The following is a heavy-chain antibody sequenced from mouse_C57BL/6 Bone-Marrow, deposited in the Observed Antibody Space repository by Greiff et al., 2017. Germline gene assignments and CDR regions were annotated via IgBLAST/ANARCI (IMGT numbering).Heavy chain of an antibody. J-gene: IGHJ3*01. V-gene: IGHV1-15*01. CDR2: IDPETGGT. CDR1: GYTFTDYE. CDR3: TSREWYPFAY. Sequence: QVQLKQSGAELVRPGASVTLSCKASGYTFTDYEMHWVKQTPVHGLEWIGAIDPETGGTAYNQKFKGKAILTADKSSSTAYMELRSLTSEDSAVYYCTSREWYPFAYWGQGTLVTVSA. D-gene: IGHD1-3*01.